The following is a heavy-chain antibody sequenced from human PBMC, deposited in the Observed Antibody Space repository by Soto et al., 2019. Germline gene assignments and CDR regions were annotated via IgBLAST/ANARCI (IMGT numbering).Heavy chain of an antibody. D-gene: IGHD5-18*01. CDR1: GFTLSDHY. V-gene: IGHV3-72*01. Sequence: GGSLRLSCAGCGFTLSDHYIDWVRQAPGKDLEWVGRSRDKAQGYSTAYAASVKGRFATSRDESKNSVYLQMNSLKTEDTAVYYCARGPRTQLWFPSVYWGQGTLVTVSS. J-gene: IGHJ4*02. CDR2: SRDKAQGYST. CDR3: ARGPRTQLWFPSVY.